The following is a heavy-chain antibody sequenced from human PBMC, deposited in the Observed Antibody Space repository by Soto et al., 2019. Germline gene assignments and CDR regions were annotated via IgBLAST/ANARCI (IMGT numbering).Heavy chain of an antibody. D-gene: IGHD2-21*02. CDR3: ARERYGGHCGGFDY. CDR1: GFTFSSYG. J-gene: IGHJ4*02. CDR2: IWYDGSNK. V-gene: IGHV3-33*01. Sequence: QVQLVESGGGVVQPGRSLRLSCAASGFTFSSYGMHWVRQAPGKGLAWAAVIWYDGSNKYYADSVKGRFTISRDNSKNTLYLQMNSLTAEDTAVYYCARERYGGHCGGFDYWGQGTLVTVSS.